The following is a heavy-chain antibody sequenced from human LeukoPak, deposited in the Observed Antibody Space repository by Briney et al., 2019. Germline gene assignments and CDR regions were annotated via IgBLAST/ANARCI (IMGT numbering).Heavy chain of an antibody. J-gene: IGHJ4*02. D-gene: IGHD5-18*01. V-gene: IGHV3-21*01. CDR2: ISSSSSYI. CDR1: GFTFSSYS. Sequence: PGGSLRLSCAASGFTFSSYSMKWVRQAPGEGLEWVSSISSSSSYIYYADSVKGRFTISRDNAKNSLYLQMNSLRAEDTAVYYCARESTAMVTSSDYWGQGTLVTVSS. CDR3: ARESTAMVTSSDY.